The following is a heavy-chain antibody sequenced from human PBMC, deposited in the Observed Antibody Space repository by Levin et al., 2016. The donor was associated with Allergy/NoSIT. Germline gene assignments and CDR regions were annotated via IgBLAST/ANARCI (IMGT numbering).Heavy chain of an antibody. CDR3: AKYSSFSGWPYYFDS. CDR1: GFTFDNYA. J-gene: IGHJ4*02. Sequence: GGSLRLSCVVSGFTFDNYAMGWVRQDPGQGLEWVSAISGSGGGTFYADSVEGRFIISRDNSKNTLYLQMNSLIAEDTAVYFCAKYSSFSGWPYYFDSWGRGTLVTVSS. D-gene: IGHD6-19*01. CDR2: ISGSGGGT. V-gene: IGHV3-23*01.